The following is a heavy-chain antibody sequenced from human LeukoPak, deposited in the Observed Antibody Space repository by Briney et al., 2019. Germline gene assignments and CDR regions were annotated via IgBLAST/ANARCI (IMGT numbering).Heavy chain of an antibody. CDR2: INPDTGGT. V-gene: IGHV1-2*02. J-gene: IGHJ4*02. CDR3: AILYGDYLLHYFDF. CDR1: GYTFTGYY. Sequence: ASVKVSCKASGYTFTGYYMHWVRQAPGQGLEWMGWINPDTGGTNYAQKFQGRVTMTRDTSISTAYMELSRLRSDDTAVYYCAILYGDYLLHYFDFWGQGTLVTVSS. D-gene: IGHD4-17*01.